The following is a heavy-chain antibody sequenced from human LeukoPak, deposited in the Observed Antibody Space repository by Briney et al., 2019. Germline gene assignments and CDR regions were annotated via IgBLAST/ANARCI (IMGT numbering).Heavy chain of an antibody. CDR3: ARFVGPYSSASPRDWFDP. V-gene: IGHV3-21*01. J-gene: IGHJ5*02. CDR1: GFTFGSYS. Sequence: GRSLCLSCAASGFTFGSYSMNWVRHPAGSGLGWVSSISISSSYIYYAGSVNGRFTISRDNAKNSLYLQMNSLRAEDTAVYSCARFVGPYSSASPRDWFDPWGQGTLVTVSS. D-gene: IGHD6-6*01. CDR2: ISISSSYI.